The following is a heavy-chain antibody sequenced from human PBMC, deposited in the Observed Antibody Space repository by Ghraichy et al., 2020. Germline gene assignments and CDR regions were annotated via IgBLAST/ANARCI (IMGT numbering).Heavy chain of an antibody. Sequence: SVKVSCKASGGTFSSYAISWVRQAPGQGLEWMGRIIPILGIANYAQKFQGRVTITADKSTSTAYMELSSLRSEDTAVYYCATGGDHYGYDYWGQGTLVTVSS. CDR1: GGTFSSYA. D-gene: IGHD4-17*01. V-gene: IGHV1-69*04. CDR2: IIPILGIA. J-gene: IGHJ4*02. CDR3: ATGGDHYGYDY.